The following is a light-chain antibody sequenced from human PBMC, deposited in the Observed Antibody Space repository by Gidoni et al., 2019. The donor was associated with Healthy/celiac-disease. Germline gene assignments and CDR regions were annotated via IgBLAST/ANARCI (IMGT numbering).Light chain of an antibody. CDR2: DVS. CDR1: ISDVGGYNY. V-gene: IGLV2-14*03. J-gene: IGLJ2*01. Sequence: QSALTQPASVSGSPGQSITISCTGTISDVGGYNYVSWYQQHPGKAPKLMIYDVSNRPSGVSNRFSGSKSGNTAPLTISGLQAEDEADYYCSSYTSSSGVFGGGTKLTVL. CDR3: SSYTSSSGV.